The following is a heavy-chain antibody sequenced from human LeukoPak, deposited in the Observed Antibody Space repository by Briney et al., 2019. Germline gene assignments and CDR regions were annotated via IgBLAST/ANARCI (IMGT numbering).Heavy chain of an antibody. D-gene: IGHD3-3*02. CDR3: ARGLFHFWSGPYFDY. J-gene: IGHJ4*02. CDR2: INHSGST. Sequence: KPSETLSLTCAVYGGSFSGYYWSWIRQPPGKGLEWIGEINHSGSTNYNPSLKSRVTISVDTSKNQFSLKLSSVTAADTAVYYCARGLFHFWSGPYFDYWGQGTLVTVSS. V-gene: IGHV4-34*01. CDR1: GGSFSGYY.